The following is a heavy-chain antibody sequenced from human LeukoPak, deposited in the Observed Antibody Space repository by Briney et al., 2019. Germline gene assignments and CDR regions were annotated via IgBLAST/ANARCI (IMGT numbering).Heavy chain of an antibody. Sequence: GGSLRLSCAASGFTFSSYWMSWVRQAPGKGLEWVSVITGSGGNTYYADSVKGRFTISKDNSKNTVYLQMSSLRVDDTAVYYCAKAASSSWPSYYYGMDVWGQGTTVTVSS. V-gene: IGHV3-23*01. CDR3: AKAASSSWPSYYYGMDV. CDR2: ITGSGGNT. J-gene: IGHJ6*02. CDR1: GFTFSSYW. D-gene: IGHD6-13*01.